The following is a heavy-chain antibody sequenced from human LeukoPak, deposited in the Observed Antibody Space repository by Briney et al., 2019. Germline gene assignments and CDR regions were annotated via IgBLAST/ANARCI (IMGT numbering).Heavy chain of an antibody. D-gene: IGHD5-12*01. Sequence: GGSLRLSCAASGFTFSNAWMSWVRQAPGKGLEWVGRIKSKTDGGTTDYAAPVKGRFTISRDDSKNTLYLQMNSLKTEDTAVYYCTTYLTGATIEYGAFDIWGQGTMVTVSS. CDR2: IKSKTDGGTT. CDR1: GFTFSNAW. J-gene: IGHJ3*02. CDR3: TTYLTGATIEYGAFDI. V-gene: IGHV3-15*01.